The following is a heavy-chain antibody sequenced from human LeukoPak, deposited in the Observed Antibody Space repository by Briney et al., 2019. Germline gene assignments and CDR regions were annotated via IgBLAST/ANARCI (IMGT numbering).Heavy chain of an antibody. CDR3: AKDSSMVYANSQFDY. D-gene: IGHD2-8*01. CDR2: IIPIFTTA. CDR1: GGTFSSFT. J-gene: IGHJ4*02. Sequence: SVKVSCKASGGTFSSFTISWVRQAPGQGLEWMGGIIPIFTTADYAQKFQGRVTITADESTSTAYMDLSSLRAEDMALYYCAKDSSMVYANSQFDYWGQGTLVTVSS. V-gene: IGHV1-69*13.